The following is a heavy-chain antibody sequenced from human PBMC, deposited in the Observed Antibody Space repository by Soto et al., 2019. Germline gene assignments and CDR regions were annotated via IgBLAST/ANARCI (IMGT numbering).Heavy chain of an antibody. CDR3: ARALDTAMVTDYYYGMDV. CDR1: GGTFSSYA. V-gene: IGHV1-69*01. Sequence: QVQLVQSGAEVKKPGSSVKDSCKASGGTFSSYAISWVRQAPGQGLEWMGGIIPIFGTANYAQKFQGRVTITADESTSTAYMELSSLRSEDTAVYYCARALDTAMVTDYYYGMDVWGQGTTVTVSS. CDR2: IIPIFGTA. J-gene: IGHJ6*02. D-gene: IGHD5-18*01.